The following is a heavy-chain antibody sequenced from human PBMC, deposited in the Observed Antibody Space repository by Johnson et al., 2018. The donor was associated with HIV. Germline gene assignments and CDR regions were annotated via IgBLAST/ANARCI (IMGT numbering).Heavy chain of an antibody. D-gene: IGHD6-19*01. V-gene: IGHV3-11*06. Sequence: VQLVESGGGLVKPGGSLRLSCAASGFTLSDYYMSWIRQAPGKGLVWVSRINSDGSSTNYVDSVKGRFTISRDNAKNSLYLQMNSLRAEDTAVYYCARAMYTSGWSYDAFDIWGQGTKVTVSS. J-gene: IGHJ3*02. CDR1: GFTLSDYY. CDR3: ARAMYTSGWSYDAFDI. CDR2: INSDGSST.